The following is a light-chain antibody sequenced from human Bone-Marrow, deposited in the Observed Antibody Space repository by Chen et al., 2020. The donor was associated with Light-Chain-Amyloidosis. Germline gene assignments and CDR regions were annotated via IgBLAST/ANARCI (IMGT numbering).Light chain of an antibody. Sequence: QSVLTQPPSAPGTPGQGVSISCSGGRSNIGSNFVYWFQHVPGTAHKLLVYRNDRRPSGGPDRFSGSKSGTAASLAISGLRSEDEGSYYCAAWDDTLRGVIFGGGTKLTVL. CDR1: RSNIGSNF. V-gene: IGLV1-47*01. J-gene: IGLJ2*01. CDR3: AAWDDTLRGVI. CDR2: RND.